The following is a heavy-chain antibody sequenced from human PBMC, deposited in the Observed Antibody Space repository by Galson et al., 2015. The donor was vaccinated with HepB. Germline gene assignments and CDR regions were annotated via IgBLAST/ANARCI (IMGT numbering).Heavy chain of an antibody. CDR2: INRDGSER. V-gene: IGHV3-7*03. D-gene: IGHD6-19*01. Sequence: SLRLSCAASGFTFNTYWMSWVRQAPGKGLEWVSNINRDGSERYYVDSVKVRFTISRDNAKNSLYLQMNSLRAEDTDVYYCARAPSSGWTLFDYWGQGALVTVSS. CDR1: GFTFNTYW. CDR3: ARAPSSGWTLFDY. J-gene: IGHJ4*02.